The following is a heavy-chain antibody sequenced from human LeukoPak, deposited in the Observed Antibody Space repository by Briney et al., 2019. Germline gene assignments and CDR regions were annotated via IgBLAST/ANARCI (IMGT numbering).Heavy chain of an antibody. J-gene: IGHJ6*02. Sequence: SETLSLTCAVYGGSFSGYYWSWIRQHPGKGLEWIGEINHSGSTNYNPSLKSRVTISVDTSKNQFSLKLSSVTAADTAVYYCARFGSGLYYYYYGMDVWGQGTTVTVSS. CDR3: ARFGSGLYYYYYGMDV. V-gene: IGHV4-34*01. CDR1: GGSFSGYY. CDR2: INHSGST. D-gene: IGHD3-3*01.